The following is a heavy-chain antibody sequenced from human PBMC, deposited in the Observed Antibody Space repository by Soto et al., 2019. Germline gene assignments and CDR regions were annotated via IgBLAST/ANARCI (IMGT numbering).Heavy chain of an antibody. CDR2: INPNSGGT. D-gene: IGHD5-18*01. CDR3: ARSATAMAPHFDY. Sequence: GASVKVSCKASGYTFTGYYMHWVRQAPGQGLEWMGWINPNSGGTNYAQKFQGRVTMTRDTSISTAYMELSRLRSDDTAVYYCARSATAMAPHFDYWVQGTMVTVSA. CDR1: GYTFTGYY. V-gene: IGHV1-2*02. J-gene: IGHJ4*02.